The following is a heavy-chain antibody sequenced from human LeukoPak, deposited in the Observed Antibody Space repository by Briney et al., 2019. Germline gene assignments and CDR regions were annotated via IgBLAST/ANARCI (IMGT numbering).Heavy chain of an antibody. Sequence: ASVKVSCKASGYTFTGYYMHWVRQAPGQGLEWMGWINPNSGGTNYAQKFQGRVTMTRDTSISTAYMELSRLRSDDTAVYYCATYSWSYDRGVDYWRQGTLVTVSS. D-gene: IGHD1-26*01. V-gene: IGHV1-2*02. CDR1: GYTFTGYY. CDR2: INPNSGGT. J-gene: IGHJ4*02. CDR3: ATYSWSYDRGVDY.